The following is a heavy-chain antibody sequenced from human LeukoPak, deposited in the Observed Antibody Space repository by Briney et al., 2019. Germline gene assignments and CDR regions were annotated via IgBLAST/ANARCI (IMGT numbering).Heavy chain of an antibody. V-gene: IGHV3-30*04. D-gene: IGHD6-19*01. J-gene: IGHJ4*02. Sequence: PGGSLRLSCAASGFTFSSYAMHWVRQAPGKGLEWVAVISYDGSNKYYADSVKGRFTISRDNSKNTLYLQMNSLRAEDTAVYYCARISIAVAGTVDYWGQGTLVTVSS. CDR2: ISYDGSNK. CDR1: GFTFSSYA. CDR3: ARISIAVAGTVDY.